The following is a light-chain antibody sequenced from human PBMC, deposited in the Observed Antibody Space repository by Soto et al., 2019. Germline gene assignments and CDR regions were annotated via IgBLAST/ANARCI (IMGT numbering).Light chain of an antibody. CDR2: EGS. CDR1: SSDVGSYNL. CDR3: CSYASNNTVI. Sequence: QSVLTQPASASGCPGQSITISCTGTSSDVGSYNLVSWYQQHPGKAPKFIIYEGSKRPSGVSNRFSGSKSGNTASLTISGLQAEDEADYYCCSYASNNTVIFGGRTKLTVL. V-gene: IGLV2-23*01. J-gene: IGLJ2*01.